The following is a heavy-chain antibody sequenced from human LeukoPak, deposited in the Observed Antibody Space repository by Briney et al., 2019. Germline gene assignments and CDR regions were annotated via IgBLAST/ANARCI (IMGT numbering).Heavy chain of an antibody. CDR2: INYSGNT. J-gene: IGHJ4*02. CDR1: GASFGDYN. V-gene: IGHV4-34*01. D-gene: IGHD3-10*01. Sequence: SETLSLTCAVYGASFGDYNWSWIRQPPGKGLEWIGEINYSGNTYYNPSLKSRVTISVDTSKNQFSLKLSSVTAADTAVYYCARGGSITMVRGVIIKLAIPFDYWGQGTLVTVSS. CDR3: ARGGSITMVRGVIIKLAIPFDY.